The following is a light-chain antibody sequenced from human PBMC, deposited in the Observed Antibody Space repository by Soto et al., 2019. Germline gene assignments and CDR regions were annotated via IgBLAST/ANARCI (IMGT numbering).Light chain of an antibody. CDR1: QSVSYSSNNKNY. V-gene: IGKV2-28*01. Sequence: DIVMTQSPDSLAVSLGESATINCKSSQSVSYSSNNKNYLAWYLQKPGQSPQLLIYLGSNRASGVPNRFSGSGSGTDFTLKISRVEAEDVGVYYCVQALQSPPWTFGQGTKVDIK. J-gene: IGKJ1*01. CDR2: LGS. CDR3: VQALQSPPWT.